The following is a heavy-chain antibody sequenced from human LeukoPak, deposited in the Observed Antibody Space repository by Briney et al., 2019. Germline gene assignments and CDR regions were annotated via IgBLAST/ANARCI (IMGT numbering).Heavy chain of an antibody. J-gene: IGHJ4*02. Sequence: VASVKVSCKASGYTFTGYYMHWVRQAPGQGLEWMGWINGNSGATNYARNFQDRVTLTRDTSISTVYMELSRLRIGDTAVYYCARDFSWGVDYWGQGTLVTVSS. CDR2: INGNSGAT. CDR1: GYTFTGYY. V-gene: IGHV1-2*02. CDR3: ARDFSWGVDY. D-gene: IGHD3-10*01.